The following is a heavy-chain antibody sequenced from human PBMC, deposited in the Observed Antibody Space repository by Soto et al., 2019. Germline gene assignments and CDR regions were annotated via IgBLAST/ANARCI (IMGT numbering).Heavy chain of an antibody. J-gene: IGHJ3*02. V-gene: IGHV3-23*01. Sequence: EVQLLESGGGLVQPGGSLRLSCAASGFTFSSYAMAWVRQPPGKGLEWVSGISDGGGSTYYADSVKGRFTISRDNSKNTVYLHMNSLRAEDTALYYCAKDYIGVAPDAFDIWGQGTMVTVSS. D-gene: IGHD2-15*01. CDR3: AKDYIGVAPDAFDI. CDR2: ISDGGGST. CDR1: GFTFSSYA.